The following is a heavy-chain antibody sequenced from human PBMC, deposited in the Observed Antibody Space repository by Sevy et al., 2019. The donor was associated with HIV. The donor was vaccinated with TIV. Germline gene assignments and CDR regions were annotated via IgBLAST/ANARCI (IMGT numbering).Heavy chain of an antibody. Sequence: ASVKVSCKASGFTFRTYIMHWVRQAPGQRPEWMGWIRGSNGNTECSQKFQGRVTITRDTSASTNYMAVSSLRSEDTAVYYCVRSRERAHYDILTGGWFDPWGQGTLVTVSS. D-gene: IGHD3-9*01. CDR1: GFTFRTYI. CDR2: IRGSNGNT. CDR3: VRSRERAHYDILTGGWFDP. V-gene: IGHV1-3*01. J-gene: IGHJ5*02.